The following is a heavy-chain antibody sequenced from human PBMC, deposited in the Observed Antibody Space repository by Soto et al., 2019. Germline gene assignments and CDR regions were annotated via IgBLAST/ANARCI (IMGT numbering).Heavy chain of an antibody. J-gene: IGHJ6*02. CDR2: IWHHGGNK. CDR1: GFTFSHSG. V-gene: IGHV3-33*01. Sequence: QMQLEESGGGVVQPGRSLRLSCVASGFTFSHSGMHWVRQAPGKGLEWVAVIWHHGGNKYYADSVKGRFTISRDNARNTLYLQMDSLRGEDTGVYYWVSDETQLERRPAYGKDVWGRGTTVIVSS. D-gene: IGHD1-1*01. CDR3: VSDETQLERRPAYGKDV.